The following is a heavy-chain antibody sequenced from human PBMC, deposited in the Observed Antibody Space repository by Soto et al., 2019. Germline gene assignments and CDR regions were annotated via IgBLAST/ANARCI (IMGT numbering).Heavy chain of an antibody. CDR3: ARAGIQLWYLLFDY. J-gene: IGHJ4*02. V-gene: IGHV4-34*01. CDR1: GGSFSGYY. CDR2: INHSGST. Sequence: SETLSLTCAVYGGSFSGYYWSWIRQPPGKGLEWIGEINHSGSTNYNPSLKSRVTISVDTSKNQFSLKLSSVTAADTAVYYCARAGIQLWYLLFDYWGQGTLVTVSS. D-gene: IGHD5-18*01.